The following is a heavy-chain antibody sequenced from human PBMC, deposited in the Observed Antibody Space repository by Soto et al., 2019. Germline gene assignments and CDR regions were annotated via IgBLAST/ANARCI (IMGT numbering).Heavy chain of an antibody. D-gene: IGHD4-17*01. CDR2: IYYSGST. Sequence: QVQLQESGPGLVKPSETLSLTCTVSGGSISSYYWSWIRQPPGKGLEWIGYIYYSGSTNYNPSLKSRVTILVDTSKNQISLKLSSVTAADTAVYHCARRYGDYFDFWGQGTLVTVSS. CDR3: ARRYGDYFDF. CDR1: GGSISSYY. V-gene: IGHV4-59*08. J-gene: IGHJ4*02.